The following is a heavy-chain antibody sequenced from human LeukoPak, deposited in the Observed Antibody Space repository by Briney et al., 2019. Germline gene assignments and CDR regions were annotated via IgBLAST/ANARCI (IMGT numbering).Heavy chain of an antibody. D-gene: IGHD6-19*01. CDR1: GGSITGYY. Sequence: SETLSLTCTASGGSITGYYWSWIRQPAGKGLEWIGRIYTSGSTNYNPSLKSRVTISVDKSKNQFSLKLSSVTAADTAVYYCARTHLIAVPGPFDYWGQGPLVTVSS. J-gene: IGHJ4*02. V-gene: IGHV4-4*07. CDR2: IYTSGST. CDR3: ARTHLIAVPGPFDY.